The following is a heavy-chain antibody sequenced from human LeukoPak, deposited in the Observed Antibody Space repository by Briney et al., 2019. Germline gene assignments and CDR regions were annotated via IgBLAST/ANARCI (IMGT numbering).Heavy chain of an antibody. D-gene: IGHD4/OR15-4a*01. CDR3: TTFDYAAFLI. V-gene: IGHV3-15*01. CDR1: GFTFSRHG. J-gene: IGHJ3*02. Sequence: PGRSLRFSCAASGFTFSRHGMHWVRQAPGKGLEWVGRIKSKTDGGTRDYAAPVKGRFTISRDDSKNTLYLQMNSLKTEDTAVYYCTTFDYAAFLIWGQGTMVTVSS. CDR2: IKSKTDGGTR.